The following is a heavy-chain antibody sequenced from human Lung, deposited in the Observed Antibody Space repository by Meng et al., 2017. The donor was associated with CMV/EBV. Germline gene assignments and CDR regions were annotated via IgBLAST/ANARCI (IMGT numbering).Heavy chain of an antibody. Sequence: GESXKISCAASGFTFSNYEMNWVRQAPGQGLEWVSYISTSGSTMYYADSVKGRFTVSRDNAKNSLYLQMNSLRAEDTAVYYCARNGQKTGTPSNYWGQGTXVTVYS. J-gene: IGHJ4*02. CDR3: ARNGQKTGTPSNY. CDR2: ISTSGSTM. CDR1: GFTFSNYE. V-gene: IGHV3-48*03. D-gene: IGHD1-1*01.